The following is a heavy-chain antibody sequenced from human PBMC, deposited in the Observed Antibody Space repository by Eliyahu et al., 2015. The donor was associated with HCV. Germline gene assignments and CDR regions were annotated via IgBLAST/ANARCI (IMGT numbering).Heavy chain of an antibody. CDR3: ARDERDDTSRYYHIY. J-gene: IGHJ4*02. CDR2: INPYNGNT. D-gene: IGHD3-22*01. Sequence: QVQLVQSGAEVKKPGASVKVSCKXSGYTFTSYGISWVRQAPGQVLEWMGWINPYNGNTNYAQKLQGRVTMTTDTSTSTAYMELRSLRSDDTAVYYCARDERDDTSRYYHIYWGQGTLVTVSS. V-gene: IGHV1-18*01. CDR1: GYTFTSYG.